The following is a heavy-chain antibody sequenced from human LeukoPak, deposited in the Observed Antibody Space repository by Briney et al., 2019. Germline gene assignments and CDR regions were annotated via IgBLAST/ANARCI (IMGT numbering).Heavy chain of an antibody. CDR2: IYYSGST. J-gene: IGHJ4*02. CDR1: GCSISSGDYY. Sequence: PSETLSLTCTVSGCSISSGDYYWSWIRHPPEEGLEGIGYIYYSGSTYNNPSLKSRVTLSVDTSKNQSSLKLSSVTAADTAVYYCARGARYAYYFDYWGQGTLVTVSS. V-gene: IGHV4-30-4*02. CDR3: ARGARYAYYFDY. D-gene: IGHD3-16*01.